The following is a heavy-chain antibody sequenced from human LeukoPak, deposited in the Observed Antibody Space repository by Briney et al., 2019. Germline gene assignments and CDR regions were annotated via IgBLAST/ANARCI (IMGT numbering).Heavy chain of an antibody. D-gene: IGHD5-18*01. CDR3: AREGRVDSGGYMNYFDY. J-gene: IGHJ4*02. Sequence: SVKVSCKASGGTFSSYAISWVRQAPGPGLEWMGGIIPIFGTANYAQKFQGRVTITADESTSTAYMELSSLRSEDTAVYYCAREGRVDSGGYMNYFDYWGQGTLVTVSS. CDR1: GGTFSSYA. V-gene: IGHV1-69*01. CDR2: IIPIFGTA.